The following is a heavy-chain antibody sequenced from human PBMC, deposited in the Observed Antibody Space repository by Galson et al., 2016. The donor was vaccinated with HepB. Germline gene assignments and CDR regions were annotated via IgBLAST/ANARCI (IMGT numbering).Heavy chain of an antibody. D-gene: IGHD2-21*01. CDR1: GFTFSYYA. CDR3: ARSVWRWRGMDV. CDR2: ISYDGSNK. J-gene: IGHJ6*02. Sequence: SLRLSCAASGFTFSYYAIHWVRQAPGKGLEWVAVISYDGSNKYYADSVKGRFTISRDNSKNMLYLQMNSLRAEDTAVYYCARSVWRWRGMDVWAKGPRPPSP. V-gene: IGHV3-30*04.